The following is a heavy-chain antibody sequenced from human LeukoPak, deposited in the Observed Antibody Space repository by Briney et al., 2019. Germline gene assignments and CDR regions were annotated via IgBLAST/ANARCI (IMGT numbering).Heavy chain of an antibody. D-gene: IGHD6-19*01. CDR3: ARDGGWYKRGLDYYYYYMDV. Sequence: GGSLRLSCVASEFTFDDYGMNWVRQAPGKGLEWVSRISWNGGSTTYADSVKGRFTISRGNAKNSLYPQMNSLRAEDTALYYCARDGGWYKRGLDYYYYYMDVWGKGTSVTVSS. CDR2: ISWNGGST. V-gene: IGHV3-20*04. J-gene: IGHJ6*03. CDR1: EFTFDDYG.